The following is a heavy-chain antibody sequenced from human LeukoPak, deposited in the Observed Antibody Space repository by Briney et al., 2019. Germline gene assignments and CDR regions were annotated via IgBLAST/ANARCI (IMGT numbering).Heavy chain of an antibody. D-gene: IGHD6-19*01. V-gene: IGHV4-39*07. CDR2: IYYSGNT. CDR1: GGSISSSSYY. CDR3: ARVGWLAFDH. J-gene: IGHJ4*02. Sequence: PSETLSLTCTVSGGSISSSSYYWGWIRQPPGKGLEWIGSIYYSGNTYYNLSLKSRVTISVDTSKNQFSLKLSSVSAADTAVYYCARVGWLAFDHWGQGTLVTVSS.